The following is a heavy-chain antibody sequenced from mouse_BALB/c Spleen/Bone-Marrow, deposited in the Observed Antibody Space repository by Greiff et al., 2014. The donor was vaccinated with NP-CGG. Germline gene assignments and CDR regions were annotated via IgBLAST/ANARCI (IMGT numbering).Heavy chain of an antibody. CDR3: ARRGNWGYAMDY. CDR2: IFPGSGNI. J-gene: IGHJ4*01. CDR1: GYSFTSYY. Sequence: QVQLKESGPELVKPGASVKISCEAPGYSFTSYYIHWVKQRPGQGLEWIGWIFPGSGNIKYNEKFKGEATLTADTSSSTAYMRLSSLTSEDSAVYFCARRGNWGYAMDYWGQGTSVTVSS. V-gene: IGHV1-66*01. D-gene: IGHD2-1*01.